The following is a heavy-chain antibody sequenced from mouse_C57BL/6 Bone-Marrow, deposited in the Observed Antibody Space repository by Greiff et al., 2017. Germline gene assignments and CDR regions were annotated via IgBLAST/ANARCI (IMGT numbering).Heavy chain of an antibody. CDR3: AEDSFAY. J-gene: IGHJ3*01. V-gene: IGHV1-81*01. CDR2: IYPRSGNT. CDR1: GYTFTGSG. Sequence: VQLVESGAELARPGASVKLSCTASGYTFTGSGISWVKQRPGQGLEWIGEIYPRSGNTYYNEKFKGKAPLTADKSSSTAYVELRSLTSEDSAVYVCAEDSFAYWGQGTLVTVSA.